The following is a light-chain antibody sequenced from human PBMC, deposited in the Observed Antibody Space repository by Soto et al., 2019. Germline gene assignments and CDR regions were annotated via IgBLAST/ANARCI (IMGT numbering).Light chain of an antibody. Sequence: EIVLTQSPGSLSLSPGERATLSCRASQSVDSSFFAWYQQKPGQAPRLLIYGASNRATGIPDRFSGSGSGTDFTLTISRLEDEDVAVYYCQQYVSSVTFGQGTKVEIK. CDR3: QQYVSSVT. CDR1: QSVDSSF. J-gene: IGKJ1*01. V-gene: IGKV3-20*01. CDR2: GAS.